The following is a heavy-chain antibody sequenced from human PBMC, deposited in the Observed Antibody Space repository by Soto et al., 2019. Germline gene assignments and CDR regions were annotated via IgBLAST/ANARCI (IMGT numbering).Heavy chain of an antibody. V-gene: IGHV3-23*01. J-gene: IGHJ4*02. CDR3: AKANGGNYRHFDF. D-gene: IGHD1-26*01. Sequence: GGSLRLSCVASGFTFSSYVMSWVRQAPGKGLEWVSAIHGSAGSTYYADSVKGRFSISRDNSKNTLSLQMNSLRADDTALYYCAKANGGNYRHFDFWGQGALVTVS. CDR1: GFTFSSYV. CDR2: IHGSAGST.